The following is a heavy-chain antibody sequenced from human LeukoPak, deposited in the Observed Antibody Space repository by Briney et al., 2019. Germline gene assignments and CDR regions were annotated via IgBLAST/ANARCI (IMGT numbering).Heavy chain of an antibody. D-gene: IGHD4-17*01. CDR3: ARRVDYGYFDY. CDR1: GGSISCYY. Sequence: SETLSLTCTVSGGSISCYYWSWIRQPPGKGLEWIGYIYYSGSTNYNPSLKSRVTISVDTSKNQFSLKLSSVTAADTAVYYCARRVDYGYFDYWGQGTLVTVSS. CDR2: IYYSGST. V-gene: IGHV4-59*01. J-gene: IGHJ4*02.